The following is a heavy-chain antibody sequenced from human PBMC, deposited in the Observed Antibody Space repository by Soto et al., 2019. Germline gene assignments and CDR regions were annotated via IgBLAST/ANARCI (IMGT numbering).Heavy chain of an antibody. Sequence: SGPTLVNPTQTLTLTCTFSGFSLSTSGVSVGWIRQPPGKALEWLALIYWNDDKRYSPSPKSRLTITKDTSTNQVVLRLTNMDPVDTATYYCAHRGHYSSSSLDYWGQGTPVTVSS. CDR3: AHRGHYSSSSLDY. D-gene: IGHD6-6*01. J-gene: IGHJ4*02. CDR2: IYWNDDK. V-gene: IGHV2-5*01. CDR1: GFSLSTSGVS.